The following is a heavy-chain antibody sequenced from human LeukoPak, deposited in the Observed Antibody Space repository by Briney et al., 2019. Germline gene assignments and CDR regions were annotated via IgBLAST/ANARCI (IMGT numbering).Heavy chain of an antibody. J-gene: IGHJ4*02. V-gene: IGHV3-23*01. Sequence: PGGSLRLSCAASGFTFSSYAMSWVRQAPGKGLEWVSAISGSGGSTYYADSVKGRFTISRDNSKNTLYLQMNSLRAEDTAVYYCAKGGYRSGGSCYHHYFDYWGQGTLVTVSS. CDR3: AKGGYRSGGSCYHHYFDY. CDR2: ISGSGGST. CDR1: GFTFSSYA. D-gene: IGHD2-15*01.